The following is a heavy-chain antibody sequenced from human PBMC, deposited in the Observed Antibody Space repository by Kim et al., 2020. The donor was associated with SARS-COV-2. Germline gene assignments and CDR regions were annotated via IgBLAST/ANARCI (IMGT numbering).Heavy chain of an antibody. V-gene: IGHV3-74*01. CDR2: ITSDGSRS. CDR1: GFTFSSSW. D-gene: IGHD2-15*01. Sequence: GGSLRLSCAASGFTFSSSWMHWVRQAPGKGPVWVSRITSDGSRSTNSYSVKGRVTISRDNAKKTLYLQMNSLRDDDTDVSYCASGVGTSGQTFQHWG. J-gene: IGHJ1*01. CDR3: ASGVGTSGQTFQH.